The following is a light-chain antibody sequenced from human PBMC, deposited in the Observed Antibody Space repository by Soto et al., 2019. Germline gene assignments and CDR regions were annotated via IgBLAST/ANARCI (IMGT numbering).Light chain of an antibody. CDR3: SSYTTINTVVV. Sequence: QSVLTQPPSASGTPGQRVTISCSGSSSNIGSNYVYWYQQLPGTAPKLLIYRNNQRPSGVPDRFSGSKSGTSASLAISGLQAEDEADYFCSSYTTINTVVVFGGGTKLTVL. V-gene: IGLV1-47*01. J-gene: IGLJ3*02. CDR1: SSNIGSNY. CDR2: RNN.